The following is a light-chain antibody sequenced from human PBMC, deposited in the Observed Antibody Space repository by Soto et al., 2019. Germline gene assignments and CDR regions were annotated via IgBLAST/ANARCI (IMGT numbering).Light chain of an antibody. J-gene: IGLJ2*01. CDR2: EVS. CDR1: SSDVGRYNY. V-gene: IGLV2-8*01. Sequence: QSALTQPPSASGSPGQSVTISCTGTSSDVGRYNYISWYQQRPGKAPKLMIYEVSKRPSGVPDRFSGSKSGNTASLTVSGLQAEDEADYYCQSYDSSLSGLVFGGGTKRTVL. CDR3: QSYDSSLSGLV.